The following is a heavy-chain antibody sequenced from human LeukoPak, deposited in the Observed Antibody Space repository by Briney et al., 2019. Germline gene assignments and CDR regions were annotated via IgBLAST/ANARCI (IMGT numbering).Heavy chain of an antibody. Sequence: WIGRIYTSGSTNYNPSLKSRVTMSVDTSKNQFSLKLSSVTAADTAVYYRARDISYSSLDYWGQGTLVTVSS. D-gene: IGHD6-13*01. CDR3: ARDISYSSLDY. CDR2: IYTSGST. V-gene: IGHV4-4*07. J-gene: IGHJ4*02.